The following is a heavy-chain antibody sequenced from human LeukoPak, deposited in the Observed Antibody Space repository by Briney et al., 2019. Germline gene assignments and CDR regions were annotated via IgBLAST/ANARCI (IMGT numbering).Heavy chain of an antibody. V-gene: IGHV3-30*04. CDR1: GFTFSSYA. D-gene: IGHD2-2*01. Sequence: GGSLRLSCAASGFTFSSYAMHWVRQAPGKGLEWVAVISYDGRNKYYADSVKGRFTISRDNSKNTLYLQMNSLRPEDTAVYYCANGDPGPADHPMNDYYYSLDVWGQGTTVIVSS. CDR3: ANGDPGPADHPMNDYYYSLDV. J-gene: IGHJ6*02. CDR2: ISYDGRNK.